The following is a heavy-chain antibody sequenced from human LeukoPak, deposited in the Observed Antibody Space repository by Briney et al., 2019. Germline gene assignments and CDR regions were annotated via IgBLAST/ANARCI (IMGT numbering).Heavy chain of an antibody. D-gene: IGHD1-26*01. V-gene: IGHV4-38-2*01. CDR2: IYHSGST. CDR1: GGSFSGYY. CDR3: ARVGVGATTYYFDY. Sequence: SETLSLTCAVYGGSFSGYYWGWIRQPPGKGLEWIGSIYHSGSTYYNPSLKSRVTISVDTSKNQFSLKLSSVTAADTAVYYCARVGVGATTYYFDYWGQGTLVTVSS. J-gene: IGHJ4*02.